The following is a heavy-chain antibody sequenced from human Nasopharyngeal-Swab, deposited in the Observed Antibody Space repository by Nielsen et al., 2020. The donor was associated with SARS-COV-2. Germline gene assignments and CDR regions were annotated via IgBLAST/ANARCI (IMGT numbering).Heavy chain of an antibody. J-gene: IGHJ6*03. CDR3: ARAVYYYYYMDV. CDR2: IYHSGST. Sequence: WILQPPGKGLEWIGYIYHSGSTYYNPSLKSRVTISVDRSKNQFSLKLSSVTAADTAVYYCARAVYYYYYMDVWGKGTTVTVSS. V-gene: IGHV4-30-2*01. D-gene: IGHD4-11*01.